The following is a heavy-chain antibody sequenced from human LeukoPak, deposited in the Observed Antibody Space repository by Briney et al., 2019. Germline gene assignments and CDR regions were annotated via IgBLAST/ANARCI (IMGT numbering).Heavy chain of an antibody. J-gene: IGHJ3*02. Sequence: GASVKVSCKASGYTFTGYYMHWVRQAPGQGLEWMGWINPNSGGTNYAQKFQGRVTMTRDTSISTAHMELSRLRSDDTAVYYCAREYYGSGSYYTGAFDIWGQGTMVTVSS. V-gene: IGHV1-2*02. D-gene: IGHD3-10*01. CDR1: GYTFTGYY. CDR2: INPNSGGT. CDR3: AREYYGSGSYYTGAFDI.